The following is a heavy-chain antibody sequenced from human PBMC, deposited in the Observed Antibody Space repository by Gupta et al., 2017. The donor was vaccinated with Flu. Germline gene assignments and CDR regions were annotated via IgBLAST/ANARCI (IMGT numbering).Heavy chain of an antibody. CDR3: ASFKTAVDYFGMDV. CDR2: ILPGNSDT. J-gene: IGHJ6*02. Sequence: IYGIAGVRQMPGKGLEVMGIILPGNSDTRDTPAGQGQVTISADKSRYSEYLQWRSLKDTDTEKYYCASFKTAVDYFGMDVWGQGTTVTVSS. D-gene: IGHD6-25*01. V-gene: IGHV5-51*01. CDR1: IYG.